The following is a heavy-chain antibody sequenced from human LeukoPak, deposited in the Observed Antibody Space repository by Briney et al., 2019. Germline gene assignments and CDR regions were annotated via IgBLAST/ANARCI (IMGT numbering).Heavy chain of an antibody. CDR3: ARVVNWFDP. V-gene: IGHV4-61*01. Sequence: SETLSLTSTVSGGSVSSGSYYWSWIRQPPGKGLEWIGYIYYSGSTNYNPSLKSRVTISVDTSNNQFSRKLSSVTAADTAVYYCARVVNWFDPWGQGTLVSVSA. CDR1: GGSVSSGSYY. CDR2: IYYSGST. J-gene: IGHJ5*02.